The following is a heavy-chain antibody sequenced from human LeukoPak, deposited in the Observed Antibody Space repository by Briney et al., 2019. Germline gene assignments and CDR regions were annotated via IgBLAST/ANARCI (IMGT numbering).Heavy chain of an antibody. J-gene: IGHJ4*02. Sequence: NPSETLSLTCTVSGDSICISNYCWDRIRQPPGKGLEWIGYIYYSGSTNYNPSLRSRVTISVDTSKNQFSLKLSSVTAADTAVYYCARHYNSYYDSSVSRFDYWGQGTLVTVSS. CDR1: GDSICISNYC. V-gene: IGHV4-61*05. CDR3: ARHYNSYYDSSVSRFDY. CDR2: IYYSGST. D-gene: IGHD3-22*01.